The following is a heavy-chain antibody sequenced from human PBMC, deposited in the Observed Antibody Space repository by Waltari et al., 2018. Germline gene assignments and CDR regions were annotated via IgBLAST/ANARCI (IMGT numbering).Heavy chain of an antibody. CDR2: IRSKAYGWTT. V-gene: IGHV3-49*03. CDR3: TAHYYDSSGYGMDV. Sequence: EVQLVESGGGLVQPGRSLRLSCTASGFTFGDYAMSWFRQAPGKGLGWVGFIRSKAYGWTTEYAASVKGRFTISRDDSKSIAYLQMNSLKTEDTAVYYCTAHYYDSSGYGMDVWGQGTTVTVSS. CDR1: GFTFGDYA. D-gene: IGHD3-22*01. J-gene: IGHJ6*02.